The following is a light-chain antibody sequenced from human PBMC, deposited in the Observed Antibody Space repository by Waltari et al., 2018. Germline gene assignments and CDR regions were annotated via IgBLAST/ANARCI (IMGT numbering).Light chain of an antibody. J-gene: IGLJ1*01. CDR1: SRDVGIYNL. Sequence: QSGLTQPASVSGSPGQSITIPCPGTSRDVGIYNLVSWYHQYPGKAPKLMVYDVTKRTSGVSDRFSGSKSGNTASLTIYGLQSEDEADYYCCSYAGLGIYVFGTGTKVTVL. V-gene: IGLV2-23*02. CDR3: CSYAGLGIYV. CDR2: DVT.